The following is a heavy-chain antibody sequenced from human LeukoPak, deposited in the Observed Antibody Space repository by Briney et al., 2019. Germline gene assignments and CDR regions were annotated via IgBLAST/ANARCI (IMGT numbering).Heavy chain of an antibody. CDR2: INHTGNT. Sequence: SETLSLTCTVSGGSISSYYWSWIRQPPGKGLEWIGEINHTGNTNYNPSLKSRVTMSIDASKNQLSLRLTSVTAADTAVYFCARGREYCSSTSCYVEYFQHWGQGTLVTVSS. D-gene: IGHD2-2*01. V-gene: IGHV4-34*01. CDR1: GGSISSYY. J-gene: IGHJ1*01. CDR3: ARGREYCSSTSCYVEYFQH.